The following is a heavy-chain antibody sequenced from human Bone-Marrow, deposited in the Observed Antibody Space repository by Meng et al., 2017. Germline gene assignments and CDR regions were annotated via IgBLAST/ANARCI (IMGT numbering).Heavy chain of an antibody. D-gene: IGHD2-15*01. V-gene: IGHV3-48*03. J-gene: IGHJ3*01. CDR1: GFTFDTYE. CDR2: ISNSGRTI. Sequence: GESLKISCLASGFTFDTYEMNWVRQAPGKGLEWVAYISNSGRTICYTGSVKGRFTISRDNARNSLYLQMNNLRAEDTAVYSCARDRTPPRHLETNDGFDFWGQGTMVTVSS. CDR3: ARDRTPPRHLETNDGFDF.